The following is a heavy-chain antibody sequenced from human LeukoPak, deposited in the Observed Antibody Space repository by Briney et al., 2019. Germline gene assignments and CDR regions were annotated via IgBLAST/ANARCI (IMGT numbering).Heavy chain of an antibody. CDR2: IYYSGST. V-gene: IGHV4-59*12. CDR3: ARDGGYGDYYYYGMDV. Sequence: PSETLSLTCTVSGGSISSYYWSWIRQPPGKGLEWIGYIYYSGSTNYNPSLKSRVTISVDTSKNQFSLKLSSVTAADTAVYYCARDGGYGDYYYYGMDVWGQGTTVTVSS. CDR1: GGSISSYY. J-gene: IGHJ6*02. D-gene: IGHD4-17*01.